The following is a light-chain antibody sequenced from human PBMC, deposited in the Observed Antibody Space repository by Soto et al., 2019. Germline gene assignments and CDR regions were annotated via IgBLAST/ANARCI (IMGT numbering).Light chain of an antibody. CDR3: SSYTSNNRV. CDR1: SSDVGGYHY. J-gene: IGLJ3*02. CDR2: EVT. Sequence: QSVLTQPASVSGSPGQSITISCTGTSSDVGGYHYVSWYQQHPGKAPKLIIFEVTNRPSGVSDRFSGSKSGNTASLTISGLQADDEADHYCSSYTSNNRVFGGGTKLTVL. V-gene: IGLV2-14*01.